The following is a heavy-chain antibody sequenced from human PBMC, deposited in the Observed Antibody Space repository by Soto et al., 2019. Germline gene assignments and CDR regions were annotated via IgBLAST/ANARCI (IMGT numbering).Heavy chain of an antibody. D-gene: IGHD3-22*01. CDR1: GYTFTSYA. CDR2: INAGNGNT. V-gene: IGHV1-3*01. J-gene: IGHJ4*01. CDR3: ARPQSFSYYDSSWYRGYYFDY. Sequence: ASVKVSCKASGYTFTSYAMHWVRQAPGQRLEWMGWINAGNGNTKYSQKFQGRVTITRDTSASTAYMELSSLRSEDTAVYYCARPQSFSYYDSSWYRGYYFDYWGQGTLVTVSS.